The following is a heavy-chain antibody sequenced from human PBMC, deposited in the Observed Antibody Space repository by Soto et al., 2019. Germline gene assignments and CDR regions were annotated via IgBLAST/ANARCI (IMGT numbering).Heavy chain of an antibody. V-gene: IGHV3-23*01. CDR2: ISDSGTGT. J-gene: IGHJ3*01. CDR1: GFTFSSYA. Sequence: EVQILESGGGLVQPRGALRLSCAASGFTFSSYARYWVRQAPGKGLAWVAGISDSGTGTYYADSVKGRFTISRDKSKNTLYLQMKSLRAEDTAVYYCAKDHTVVIRDAFDLWGQGTMVNVSS. D-gene: IGHD3-22*01. CDR3: AKDHTVVIRDAFDL.